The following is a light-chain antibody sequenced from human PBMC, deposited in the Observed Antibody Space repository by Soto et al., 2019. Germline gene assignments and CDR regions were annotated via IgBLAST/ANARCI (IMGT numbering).Light chain of an antibody. J-gene: IGKJ2*01. Sequence: EIVLTQSPGTLSLSPGERATLSCRASQSVSSIYLAWYQQKPGQAPRLLIHGASSRATGISDRFSGSGSGTDFTLTISSREPEDFAVYFCQQYGGSPLYTFGQGTKLQIK. CDR1: QSVSSIY. V-gene: IGKV3-20*01. CDR3: QQYGGSPLYT. CDR2: GAS.